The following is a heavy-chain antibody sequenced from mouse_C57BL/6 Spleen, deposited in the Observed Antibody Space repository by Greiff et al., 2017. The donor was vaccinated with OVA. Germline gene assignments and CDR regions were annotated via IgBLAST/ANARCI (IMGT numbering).Heavy chain of an antibody. J-gene: IGHJ4*01. CDR1: GYSITSGYY. CDR3: AREGDYDYYAMDY. V-gene: IGHV3-6*01. CDR2: ISYDGSN. D-gene: IGHD2-4*01. Sequence: ESGPGLVKPSQSLSLTCSVTGYSITSGYYWNWIRQFPGNKLEWMGYISYDGSNNYNPSLKNRISITRDTSKNQFFLKLNSVTTEDTATYYCAREGDYDYYAMDYWGQGTSVTVSS.